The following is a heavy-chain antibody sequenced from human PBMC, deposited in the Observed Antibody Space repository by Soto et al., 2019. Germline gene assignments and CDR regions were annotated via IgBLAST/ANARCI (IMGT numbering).Heavy chain of an antibody. CDR2: IYYSGST. J-gene: IGHJ5*02. Sequence: SETLSLTCTVSGGSISSYYWSWIRQPPGKGLEWIGYIYYSGSTNYNPSLKSRVTISVDTSKNQFSLKLSSVTAADTAVYYCARDKSGYDGYNCFDPWGQGTLVTVSS. V-gene: IGHV4-59*01. CDR3: ARDKSGYDGYNCFDP. CDR1: GGSISSYY. D-gene: IGHD5-12*01.